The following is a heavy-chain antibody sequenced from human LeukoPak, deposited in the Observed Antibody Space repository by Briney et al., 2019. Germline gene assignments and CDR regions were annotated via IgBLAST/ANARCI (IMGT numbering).Heavy chain of an antibody. CDR3: ARAGTVTSFDY. D-gene: IGHD4-17*01. CDR2: INHSGST. CDR1: GGSFSGYY. Sequence: SSETLSLTCAVYGGSFSGYYWSWIRQPPGKGLEWIGEINHSGSTNYNPSLKSRVTISVDTSKNQFSLKLSSVTAADTAVYYCARAGTVTSFDYWGQGTLVTVSS. V-gene: IGHV4-34*01. J-gene: IGHJ4*02.